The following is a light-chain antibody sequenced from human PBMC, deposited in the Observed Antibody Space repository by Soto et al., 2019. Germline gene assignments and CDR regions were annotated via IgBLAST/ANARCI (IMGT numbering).Light chain of an antibody. CDR3: SSYADSNNYV. CDR2: EVT. V-gene: IGLV2-8*01. Sequence: QSALTQPPSASGSPGQSVTISCTGTSSDVGGYNYVSWCQQHPGKAPKVMIYEVTKRPSGVPDRFSGSKSGNTASLTVSGLQEEDEADYYCSSYADSNNYVFGSGTKLTVL. J-gene: IGLJ1*01. CDR1: SSDVGGYNY.